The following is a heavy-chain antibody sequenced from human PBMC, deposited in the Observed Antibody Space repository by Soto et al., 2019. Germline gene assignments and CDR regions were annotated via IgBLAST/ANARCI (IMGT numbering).Heavy chain of an antibody. CDR3: VHRGPVDETGMGFVF. D-gene: IGHD3-9*01. CDR1: GFSLNSRGVG. J-gene: IGHJ4*02. V-gene: IGHV2-5*02. Sequence: GSGPTLVNPTQTLTLTCTFSGFSLNSRGVGVGWVRQPPGKALEWLAIVYWDDDKRYRPSLRSRLSIRKDTPKNQVVLTLTNTDPVDTATYYCVHRGPVDETGMGFVFWGQGSLVTVST. CDR2: VYWDDDK.